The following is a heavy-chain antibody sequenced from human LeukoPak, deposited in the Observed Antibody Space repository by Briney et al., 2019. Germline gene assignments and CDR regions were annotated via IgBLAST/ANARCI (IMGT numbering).Heavy chain of an antibody. V-gene: IGHV4-61*01. Sequence: SETLSLTCTVSGGSVSSGTYYWSWIRQPPGKGLEWIGYIYYSGTTNYNPSLKSRVTISIDTSRNQFSLKLSSVTAADTAVYYCARGFGGATTSFDYWCQGTLVTVSS. D-gene: IGHD1-26*01. CDR2: IYYSGTT. CDR1: GGSVSSGTYY. CDR3: ARGFGGATTSFDY. J-gene: IGHJ4*02.